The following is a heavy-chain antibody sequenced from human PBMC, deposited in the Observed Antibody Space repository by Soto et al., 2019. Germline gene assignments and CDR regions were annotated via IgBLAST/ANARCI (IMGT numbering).Heavy chain of an antibody. CDR3: ATELSGYDPERYNWFDP. CDR1: GYTLTELS. CDR2: FDPEDGKT. J-gene: IGHJ5*02. D-gene: IGHD3-22*01. Sequence: TSVKVSCKVSGYTLTELSMHWVRQAPGKGLEWMGGFDPEDGKTIYAQKFQGRVTMTEDTSTDTAYMELSSLRSEDTAVYYCATELSGYDPERYNWFDPWGQGTLVTVSS. V-gene: IGHV1-24*01.